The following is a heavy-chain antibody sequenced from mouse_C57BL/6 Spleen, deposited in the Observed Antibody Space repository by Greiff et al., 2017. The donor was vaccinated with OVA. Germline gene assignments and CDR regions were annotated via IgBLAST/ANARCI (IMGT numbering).Heavy chain of an antibody. V-gene: IGHV14-4*01. CDR3: TKGDERNYAMDY. Sequence: EVQGVESGAELVRPGASVKLSCTASGFNIKDDYMHWVKQRPEQGLEWIGWIDPENGDTEYASKFQGKATITADTSSNTAYLQLSSLTSEDTAVYYCTKGDERNYAMDYWGQGTSVTVSS. CDR1: GFNIKDDY. CDR2: IDPENGDT. J-gene: IGHJ4*01.